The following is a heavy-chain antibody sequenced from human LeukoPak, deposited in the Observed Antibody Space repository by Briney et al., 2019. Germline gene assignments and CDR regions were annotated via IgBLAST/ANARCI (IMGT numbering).Heavy chain of an antibody. J-gene: IGHJ4*02. CDR3: AKRDSSGSYYFDH. CDR1: GFTFRSYA. V-gene: IGHV3-23*01. D-gene: IGHD3-22*01. Sequence: PGGSLRLSCAASGFTFRSYAMSWVRQAPGKGLEWVSSVIGSGDTTYYAESVKGRFTISRDNSKNTLYLQMNSLRAGDTAVYYCAKRDSSGSYYFDHWGQGTLVTVSS. CDR2: VIGSGDTT.